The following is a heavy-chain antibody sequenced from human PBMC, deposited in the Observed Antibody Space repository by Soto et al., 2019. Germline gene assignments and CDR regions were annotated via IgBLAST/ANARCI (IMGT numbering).Heavy chain of an antibody. Sequence: QVQLVQSGAEVKNPGSSVKVSCKASGGTFSSYTISWVRQAPGQGLEWMGRIIPILGIANYAQKFQGRVTITAGKSTSTAYMELSSLRSEDTAVYYCARDSGVVVTAKSPVTVVFDPWGQGTLVTVSS. J-gene: IGHJ5*02. CDR3: ARDSGVVVTAKSPVTVVFDP. V-gene: IGHV1-69*08. CDR2: IIPILGIA. D-gene: IGHD2-21*02. CDR1: GGTFSSYT.